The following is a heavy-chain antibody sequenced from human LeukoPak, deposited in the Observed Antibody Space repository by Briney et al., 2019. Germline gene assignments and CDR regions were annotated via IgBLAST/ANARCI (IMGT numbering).Heavy chain of an antibody. CDR1: GGSISSSSHS. CDR3: ARELRPARYNWFDP. V-gene: IGHV4-39*07. J-gene: IGHJ5*02. CDR2: IYYSGST. Sequence: SSETLSLTCKVSGGSISSSSHSWAWIRQPPGKGLEWIGTIYYSGSTYYNPSLKSRVTMSVDTSKNQFSLKLISVTAADTAVFYCARELRPARYNWFDPWGQGTLVTVSS.